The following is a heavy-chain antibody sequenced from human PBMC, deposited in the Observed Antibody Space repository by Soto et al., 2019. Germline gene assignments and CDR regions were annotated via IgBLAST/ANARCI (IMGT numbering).Heavy chain of an antibody. J-gene: IGHJ5*02. V-gene: IGHV4-39*01. CDR1: GRSISEINSY. CDR2: IHHTGST. D-gene: IGHD5-12*01. CDR3: ARPEGGYGSGYSCFDP. Sequence: QLQLQESGPGLVKPSETLSLTCSVSGRSISEINSYWGWIRQTPGEGLAWIGTIHHTGSTYYNPSLTSRVILSLDTSKNQGSLKLGSVTAAETALYCCARPEGGYGSGYSCFDPWGEGTRVTVSS.